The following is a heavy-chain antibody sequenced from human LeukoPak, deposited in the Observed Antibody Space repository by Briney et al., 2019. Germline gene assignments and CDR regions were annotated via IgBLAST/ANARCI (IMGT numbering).Heavy chain of an antibody. Sequence: ASVKVSCKASGGTFSSYAISWVRQAPGQGLEWMGGIIPIFGTANYAQKFQGRVTITADESTSTAYMELSSLRSEDTAVYYCATSVWPPYYYCYYMDVWGKGTTVTVSS. CDR1: GGTFSSYA. V-gene: IGHV1-69*13. CDR3: ATSVWPPYYYCYYMDV. CDR2: IIPIFGTA. J-gene: IGHJ6*03. D-gene: IGHD2-8*01.